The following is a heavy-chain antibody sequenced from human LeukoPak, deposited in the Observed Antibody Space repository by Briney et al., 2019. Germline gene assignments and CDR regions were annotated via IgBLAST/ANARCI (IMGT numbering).Heavy chain of an antibody. V-gene: IGHV1-2*02. CDR3: ARVLKKYCSSTSCYDY. CDR1: GYTFTGYY. Sequence: ASVKLSCKASGYTFTGYYMHWVRQAPGQGLEWMGWINPNSGGTNYAQKFQGRVTMTRDTSISTAYMELSRLRSDDTAVYYCARVLKKYCSSTSCYDYWGQGTLVTVSS. CDR2: INPNSGGT. D-gene: IGHD2-2*01. J-gene: IGHJ4*02.